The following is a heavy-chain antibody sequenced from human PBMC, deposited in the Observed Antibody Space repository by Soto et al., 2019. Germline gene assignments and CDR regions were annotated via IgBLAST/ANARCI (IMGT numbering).Heavy chain of an antibody. CDR2: INHSGST. V-gene: IGHV4-34*01. Sequence: SETLSLTCAVYGGSFSGYYWSWIRQPPGKGLGWIGEINHSGSTNYNPSLKSRVTISVDTSKNQFSLKLSSVTAADTAVYYCARGRLTNYYYYYMVVWGKGTTVTAP. J-gene: IGHJ6*03. CDR3: ARGRLTNYYYYYMVV. D-gene: IGHD4-4*01. CDR1: GGSFSGYY.